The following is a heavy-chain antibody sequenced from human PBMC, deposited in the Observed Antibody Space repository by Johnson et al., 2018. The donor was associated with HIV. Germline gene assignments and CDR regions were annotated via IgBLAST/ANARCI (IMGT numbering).Heavy chain of an antibody. J-gene: IGHJ3*01. CDR3: AKDDNLGVWYSDAFDV. D-gene: IGHD6-19*01. CDR2: TAHDESIT. V-gene: IGHV3-30*02. Sequence: QVQLVESGGGVVRPGESLRLSCAASGFTFANYGMHWVRQAPGKGLEWVAFTAHDESITHYADSVKGRFTMSRDNSKSTLNLQMNSLRAEDTAIYYCAKDDNLGVWYSDAFDVWGQGTVVTVSS. CDR1: GFTFANYG.